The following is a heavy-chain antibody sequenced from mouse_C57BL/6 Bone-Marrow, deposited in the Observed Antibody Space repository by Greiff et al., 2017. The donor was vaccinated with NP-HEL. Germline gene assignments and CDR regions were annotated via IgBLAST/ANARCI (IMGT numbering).Heavy chain of an antibody. Sequence: VPLPHPGAELVKPGASVKMSCKASGYTFTSYWITWVKQRPGQGLAWIGAIYPGSGSTNYNEKFKSKATLTVDTSSSTAYMQLSSLTSEDSAVYYCASTVVFYYFDYWGQGTTLTVAS. J-gene: IGHJ2*01. CDR1: GYTFTSYW. CDR3: ASTVVFYYFDY. CDR2: IYPGSGST. V-gene: IGHV1-55*01. D-gene: IGHD1-1*01.